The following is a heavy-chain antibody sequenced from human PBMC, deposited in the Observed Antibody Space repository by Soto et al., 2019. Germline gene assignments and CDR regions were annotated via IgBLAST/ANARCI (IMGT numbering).Heavy chain of an antibody. D-gene: IGHD3-10*01. V-gene: IGHV3-53*01. J-gene: IGHJ4*02. CDR3: ARERLYGPASA. CDR2: IYNGGTT. Sequence: GGSLRLSCAASGFSVSSNYMTWVRQAPGKGLEWVSVIYNGGTTYYADSVKGRFTISRDNSKNTLYLQMNSLRAEDTAVYYCARERLYGPASAWGQGXLVTVYS. CDR1: GFSVSSNY.